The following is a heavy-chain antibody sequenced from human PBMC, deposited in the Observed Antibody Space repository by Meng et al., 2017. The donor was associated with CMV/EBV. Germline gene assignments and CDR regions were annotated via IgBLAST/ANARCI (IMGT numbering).Heavy chain of an antibody. D-gene: IGHD1-26*01. CDR2: INPSGGST. Sequence: QVQLVQSGAEVKKPGASGKVSCKASGYTFTSSYMHWVRQAPGQGLEWMGIINPSGGSTSYAQKFQGRVTMTRDTSTSTVYMELSSLRSEDTAVYYCARESGSVGDYWGQGTLVTVSS. J-gene: IGHJ4*02. CDR3: ARESGSVGDY. V-gene: IGHV1-46*01. CDR1: GYTFTSSY.